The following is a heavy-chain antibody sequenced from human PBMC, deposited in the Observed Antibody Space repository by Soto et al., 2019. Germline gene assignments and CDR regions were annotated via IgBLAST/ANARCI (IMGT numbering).Heavy chain of an antibody. D-gene: IGHD7-27*01. J-gene: IGHJ4*02. CDR2: IYYSGST. V-gene: IGHV4-59*01. CDR3: ARGALGISAYIDY. Sequence: SETLSLTCTVSGGSISSYYWSWIRQPPGKGLEWIGYIYYSGSTNYNPSLKSRVTISVDTSKNQFSLKLSSVPAADTAVYYCARGALGISAYIDYWGQGTLVTVSS. CDR1: GGSISSYY.